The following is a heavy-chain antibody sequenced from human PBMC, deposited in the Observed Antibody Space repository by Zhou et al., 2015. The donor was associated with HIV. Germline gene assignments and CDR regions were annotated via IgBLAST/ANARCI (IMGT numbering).Heavy chain of an antibody. J-gene: IGHJ4*02. D-gene: IGHD3-16*01. CDR3: ARGLFGASVGHDC. V-gene: IGHV3-74*02. CDR1: AFTFNNYW. CDR2: INEDGSRT. Sequence: DEHLVESGGDLVQPGGSLRLSCTASAFTFNNYWMHWVRQVPGKGLVWVSRINEDGSRTNYADSAKGRFTISRDNAKNTVYLQMNSLRGEDTALYYCARGLFGASVGHDCWGQGTLVTVSS.